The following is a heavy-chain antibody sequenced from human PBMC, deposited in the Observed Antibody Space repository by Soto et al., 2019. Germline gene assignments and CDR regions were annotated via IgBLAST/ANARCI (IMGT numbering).Heavy chain of an antibody. D-gene: IGHD2-8*01. CDR1: GFTFSSYA. V-gene: IGHV3-21*01. J-gene: IGHJ4*02. CDR3: ARQYCTNGVCCFDY. Sequence: GGSLRLSCAASGFTFSSYAMSWVRQAPGKGLEWVSAISGSSSYIYYADSVKGRFAISRDNAKNSLYLQMNSLRAEDTAVYYCARQYCTNGVCCFDYWGQGTLVTVSS. CDR2: ISGSSSYI.